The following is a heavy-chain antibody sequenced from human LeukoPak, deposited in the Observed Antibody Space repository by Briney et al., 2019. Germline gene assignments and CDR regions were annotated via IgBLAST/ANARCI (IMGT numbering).Heavy chain of an antibody. D-gene: IGHD2-8*02. Sequence: QPGGSLRLSCAASGFTFSSYALTWVRQAPGKGLEWVSTITGSGGSTYYADSVKGRFTISRDNSKNTLYLQMNSLRAEDTAVYYCAKDPRGGGVYWGQGTLVTVSS. V-gene: IGHV3-23*01. CDR2: ITGSGGST. CDR1: GFTFSSYA. CDR3: AKDPRGGGVY. J-gene: IGHJ4*02.